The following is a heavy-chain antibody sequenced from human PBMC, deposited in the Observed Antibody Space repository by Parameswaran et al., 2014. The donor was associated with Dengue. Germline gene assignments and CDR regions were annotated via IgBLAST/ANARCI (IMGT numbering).Heavy chain of an antibody. J-gene: IGHJ6*02. CDR3: ARDLFASPWNPVVTSCLDV. CDR2: ISGSGGST. Sequence: GESLKISCAASGFTFSSYAMSWVRQAPGKGLEWVSAISGSGGSTYYADSVKGRFTISRDNSKNTLYLQMNSLRAEDTAVYYCARDLFASPWNPVVTSCLDVWGQGTTVTVSS. CDR1: GFTFSSYA. D-gene: IGHD2-2*01. V-gene: IGHV3-23*01.